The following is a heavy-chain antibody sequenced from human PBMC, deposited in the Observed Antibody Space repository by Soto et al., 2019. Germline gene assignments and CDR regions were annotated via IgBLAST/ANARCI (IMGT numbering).Heavy chain of an antibody. D-gene: IGHD2-15*01. J-gene: IGHJ1*01. Sequence: QVQLQESGPGLVKPSETLSLTCTASGGSISSYYWSWIRQPPGKGLEWIGYIYYSVSTNYNPSLKRRVTISVDTSKNQFSLRLRSVTAADTAVYYCARRDGGTLDSWGQGTLVTVSS. CDR3: ARRDGGTLDS. CDR2: IYYSVST. V-gene: IGHV4-59*08. CDR1: GGSISSYY.